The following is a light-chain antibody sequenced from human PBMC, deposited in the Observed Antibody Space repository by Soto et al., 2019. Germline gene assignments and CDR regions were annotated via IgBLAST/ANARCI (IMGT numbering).Light chain of an antibody. V-gene: IGLV1-40*01. J-gene: IGLJ1*01. CDR2: GNS. CDR3: QSYDISLSDYV. CDR1: SSDIGAGYD. Sequence: QSVLTQPPSVSWAPGQRVNISCTGSSSDIGAGYDVHWYQQLPGTAPKLLISGNSNRPSGVPDRFSGSKSGSSASLAIPGLQAEDEAVYYCQSYDISLSDYVFGTGTKVTGL.